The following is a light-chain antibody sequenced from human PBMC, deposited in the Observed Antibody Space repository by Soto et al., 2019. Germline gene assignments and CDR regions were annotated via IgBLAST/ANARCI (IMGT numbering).Light chain of an antibody. V-gene: IGKV3-11*01. J-gene: IGKJ4*01. Sequence: EIVLTQSPATLSLSPGARATLSCRASESVSSNLAWYQQKPGQAPRLLIYDASNRATGIPARFSGSGSATDFTLTIGSLESGDSAVYYCQQRSNWPLTFGGGTKVEMK. CDR1: ESVSSN. CDR3: QQRSNWPLT. CDR2: DAS.